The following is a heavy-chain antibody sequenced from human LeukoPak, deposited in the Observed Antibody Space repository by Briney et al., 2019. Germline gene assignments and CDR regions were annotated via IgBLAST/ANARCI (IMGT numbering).Heavy chain of an antibody. V-gene: IGHV5-51*01. Sequence: GESLRISCKGSGYSFTSYWIGWVRQMPGKSLEWMGIIYPGDSDTRYSPSFQGQVAISADKSISTAYLQWSSLKASDTAMYYCARHSNSNLDAFDIWGQGTMVTVSS. CDR2: IYPGDSDT. J-gene: IGHJ3*02. CDR3: ARHSNSNLDAFDI. D-gene: IGHD4-11*01. CDR1: GYSFTSYW.